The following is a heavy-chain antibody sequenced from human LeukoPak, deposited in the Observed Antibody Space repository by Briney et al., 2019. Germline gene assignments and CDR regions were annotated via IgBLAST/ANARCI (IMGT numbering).Heavy chain of an antibody. D-gene: IGHD2-15*01. CDR1: GYTLTELS. J-gene: IGHJ4*02. CDR2: FDPEDGET. CDR3: ATDMVGYCSANGCYSEAY. V-gene: IGHV1-24*01. Sequence: ASVKVSCKVSGYTLTELSMHWVRQAPGKGLEWMGGFDPEDGETIYAQKFQGRVTMTEDTSTDTAYMELSSLRSDDTAVYYCATDMVGYCSANGCYSEAYWGQGTLVTVSS.